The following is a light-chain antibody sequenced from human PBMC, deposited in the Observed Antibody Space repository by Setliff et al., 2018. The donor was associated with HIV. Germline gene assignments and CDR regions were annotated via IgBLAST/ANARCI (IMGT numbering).Light chain of an antibody. CDR2: QAT. CDR3: CSNTGSNTYV. J-gene: IGLJ1*01. Sequence: QSVLTQPASVSGSPGQSITISCTGTSSDIGRYNLVSRYQQYPGKAPKLMIYQATKRPSGVSNRFSGSKSGNTASLTISGLQAEDEADYYCCSNTGSNTYVFGSGTKV. CDR1: SSDIGRYNL. V-gene: IGLV2-23*01.